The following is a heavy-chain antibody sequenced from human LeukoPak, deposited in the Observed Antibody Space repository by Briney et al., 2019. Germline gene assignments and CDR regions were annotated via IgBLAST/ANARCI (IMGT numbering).Heavy chain of an antibody. V-gene: IGHV1-18*01. CDR2: ISAYNGNT. CDR1: GYTFTSYG. J-gene: IGHJ4*02. CDR3: ARDYSSGWIDY. D-gene: IGHD6-19*01. Sequence: ASVKVSCKASGYTFTSYGISWVRQAPGQGLEWMGWISAYNGNTNNAQKLQGRVTMTTDTSTSTAYMELRSLRSADTAVYYCARDYSSGWIDYWGQGTLVTVSS.